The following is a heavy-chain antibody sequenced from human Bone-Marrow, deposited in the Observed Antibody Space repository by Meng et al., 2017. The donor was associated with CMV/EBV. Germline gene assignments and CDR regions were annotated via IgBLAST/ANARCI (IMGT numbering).Heavy chain of an antibody. CDR2: ISNENGNT. Sequence: ASGYSFATYGPSWVRQAPGRGSEWMGWISNENGNTNYAQKFQDRVTMTTDASTSIAYMELRSLRFDDTAIYYCARDMIASRPGWFDPWGQGTLVTVSS. J-gene: IGHJ5*02. D-gene: IGHD6-6*01. CDR1: GYSFATYG. CDR3: ARDMIASRPGWFDP. V-gene: IGHV1-18*01.